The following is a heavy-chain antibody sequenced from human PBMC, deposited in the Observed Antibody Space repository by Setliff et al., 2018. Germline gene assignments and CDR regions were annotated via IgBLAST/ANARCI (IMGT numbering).Heavy chain of an antibody. CDR2: INAGNGNT. CDR1: GYTFTSYA. V-gene: IGHV1-3*01. D-gene: IGHD3-3*01. J-gene: IGHJ6*02. CDR3: ARAGNYNFWSGYPPYYYYYGMDV. Sequence: GASVKVSCKASGYTFTSYAMHWVRQAPGQRLEWMGWINAGNGNTKYSQKFQGRVTMTRDTSTSTVYMELSSLRSEDTAVYYCARAGNYNFWSGYPPYYYYYGMDVWGQGTTVTVSS.